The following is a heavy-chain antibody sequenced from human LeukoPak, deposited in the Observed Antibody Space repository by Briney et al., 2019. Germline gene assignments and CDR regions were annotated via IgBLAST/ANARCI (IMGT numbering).Heavy chain of an antibody. CDR2: IKQDGSEK. V-gene: IGHV3-7*01. CDR1: GFTLTRHA. Sequence: GRSPRLSCAASGFTLTRHAMHWVRQAPGRGLEWVAHIKQDGSEKHYVDSVEGRFTLSRDDAKNSLYLQMNSLRVDDTAVYYCARGPNYGDRVDYLDYWGQGTLVTVSS. J-gene: IGHJ4*02. CDR3: ARGPNYGDRVDYLDY. D-gene: IGHD4-17*01.